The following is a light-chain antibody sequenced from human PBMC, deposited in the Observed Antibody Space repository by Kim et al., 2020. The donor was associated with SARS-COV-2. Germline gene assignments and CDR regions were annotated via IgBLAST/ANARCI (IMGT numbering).Light chain of an antibody. CDR1: GGSIADSF. CDR2: EDN. Sequence: GKTVTISCSRSGGSIADSFVQWSQQRPGSAPTTVIYEDNQRPSGVPDRFSGSIDSSTNSASLTISGLKSEDEADYYCQSYNSTNQVFGGGTQLTVL. V-gene: IGLV6-57*03. CDR3: QSYNSTNQV. J-gene: IGLJ3*02.